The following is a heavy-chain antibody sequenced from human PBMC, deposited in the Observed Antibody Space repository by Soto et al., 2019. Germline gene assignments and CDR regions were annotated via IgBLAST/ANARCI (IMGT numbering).Heavy chain of an antibody. CDR1: GFTFSDHY. Sequence: PGGSLRLSCAASGFTFSDHYMDWVRQAPGKGLEWVGRIRNKANNYATEYAASVKGRFTIPRDDSKNSLYLQMNSLRAEDTATYHCTKARCTGDDCYVPDCWGHGTLVTVSS. CDR2: IRNKANNYAT. D-gene: IGHD2-8*02. V-gene: IGHV3-72*01. J-gene: IGHJ5*01. CDR3: TKARCTGDDCYVPDC.